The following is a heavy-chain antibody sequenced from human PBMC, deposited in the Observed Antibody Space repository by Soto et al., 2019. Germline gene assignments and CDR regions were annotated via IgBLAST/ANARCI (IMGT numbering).Heavy chain of an antibody. Sequence: QVQLVESGGGVVQPGRSLRLSCAASGFTFSSYGMHWVRQAPGKGLEWVAVIWYDGSNKYYADSVKGRFTISRDNCKNTLYLQMNSLRAEDTAVYYCARARIAVAGIDAFDIWGQGTMVTVSS. D-gene: IGHD6-19*01. V-gene: IGHV3-33*01. CDR1: GFTFSSYG. CDR2: IWYDGSNK. J-gene: IGHJ3*02. CDR3: ARARIAVAGIDAFDI.